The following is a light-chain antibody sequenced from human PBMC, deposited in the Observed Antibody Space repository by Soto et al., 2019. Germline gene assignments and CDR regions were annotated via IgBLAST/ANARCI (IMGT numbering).Light chain of an antibody. CDR2: DAS. CDR3: QKDGSAPLT. CDR1: QSVTTIP. Sequence: EIVLTQSPGTLSLSPGEIATLSCRASQSVTTIPWYQQRPGQTPRLLIYDASTRAAGIPDKCSGSGSGTDFTLTICRLEPDDFAVYYCQKDGSAPLTFGGGTKVEI. V-gene: IGKV3-20*01. J-gene: IGKJ4*01.